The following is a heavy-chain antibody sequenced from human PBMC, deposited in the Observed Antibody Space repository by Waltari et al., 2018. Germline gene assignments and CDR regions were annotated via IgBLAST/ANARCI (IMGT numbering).Heavy chain of an antibody. D-gene: IGHD6-13*01. CDR2: ISGRGGST. J-gene: IGHJ4*02. CDR1: GFTFSSYA. V-gene: IGHV3-23*04. CDR3: ANSLAGAAAGRY. Sequence: EVQLVESGGGLVQPGGSLRLSCAASGFTFSSYAMSWVRQAPGKGLEWVTAISGRGGSTDYADSGKGRFTISRDNSKNTLYLQMNSLRAEDTAVYYCANSLAGAAAGRYWGQGTLVTVSS.